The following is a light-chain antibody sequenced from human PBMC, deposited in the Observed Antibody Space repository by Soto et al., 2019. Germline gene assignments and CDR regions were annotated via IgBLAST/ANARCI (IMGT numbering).Light chain of an antibody. V-gene: IGKV1-27*01. CDR2: AAS. Sequence: DIKMTQSPSSLSASVGDRVTITCRASQGISNYLAWYQQKPGKVPKLLIYAASTLQSWVPSRFSGSGSGTDFTLTISSLQPEDFADYYCQKYNGAQYTFGQGTKLEIK. CDR1: QGISNY. J-gene: IGKJ2*01. CDR3: QKYNGAQYT.